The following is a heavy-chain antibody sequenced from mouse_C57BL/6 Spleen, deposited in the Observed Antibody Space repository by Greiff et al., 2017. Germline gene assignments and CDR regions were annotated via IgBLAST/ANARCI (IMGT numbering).Heavy chain of an antibody. CDR1: GFTFTDYY. CDR3: ARSHMGGHYYAMDY. D-gene: IGHD1-1*02. J-gene: IGHJ4*01. V-gene: IGHV7-3*01. CDR2: IRNKANGYPP. Sequence: EVMLVESGGGLVQPGGSLSLSCAASGFTFTDYYMSWVRQPPGKALEWLGFIRNKANGYPPEYSASVKGRFTISRDNSQSILYLQMNALRAEDSATYDCARSHMGGHYYAMDYWGQGTSVTVSS.